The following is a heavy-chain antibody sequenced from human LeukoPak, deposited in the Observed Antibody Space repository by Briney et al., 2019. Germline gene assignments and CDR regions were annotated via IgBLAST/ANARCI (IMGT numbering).Heavy chain of an antibody. J-gene: IGHJ4*02. CDR3: ARDRAVWYQPHTLYYFDY. V-gene: IGHV1-18*01. Sequence: ASVKVSCKASGYTFTSYGISWVRQAPGQGLEWMGWISAYNGNTNYAQKLQGRVTMTTDTSTSTAYMELRSLRSDDTAVYYCARDRAVWYQPHTLYYFDYWGQGTLVTVSS. D-gene: IGHD2-2*01. CDR1: GYTFTSYG. CDR2: ISAYNGNT.